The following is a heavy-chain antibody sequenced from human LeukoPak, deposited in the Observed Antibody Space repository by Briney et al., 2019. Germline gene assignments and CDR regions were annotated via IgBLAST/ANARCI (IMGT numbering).Heavy chain of an antibody. Sequence: SETLSLTCTVSGGSISSGSYYWSWIRQPAGKGLEWIGRIYTSGSTNYNPSLKSRVTIPVDTSKNQFSLKLSSVTAADTAVYYCARGATMEWYYYGMDVWGQGTTVTVSS. CDR1: GGSISSGSYY. CDR2: IYTSGST. D-gene: IGHD3-3*01. V-gene: IGHV4-61*02. J-gene: IGHJ6*02. CDR3: ARGATMEWYYYGMDV.